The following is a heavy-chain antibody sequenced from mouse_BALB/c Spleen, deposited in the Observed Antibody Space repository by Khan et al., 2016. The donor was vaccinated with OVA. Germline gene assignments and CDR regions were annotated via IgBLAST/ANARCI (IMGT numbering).Heavy chain of an antibody. CDR1: GYSITSGYG. Sequence: VQLQESGPGLVKPSQSLSLTCTVTGYSITSGYGWNWIRQFPGNKLEWMGDINYSGSTNYNPSLKSRISISRNTSKNQFCLQLNSVTTEDTATYYCARTARIKYWGQGTTLTVSS. D-gene: IGHD1-2*01. CDR2: INYSGST. V-gene: IGHV3-1*02. CDR3: ARTARIKY. J-gene: IGHJ2*01.